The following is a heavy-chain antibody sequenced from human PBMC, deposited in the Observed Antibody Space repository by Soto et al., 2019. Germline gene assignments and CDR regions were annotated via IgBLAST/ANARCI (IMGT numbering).Heavy chain of an antibody. CDR3: ARSIIQRGYYYGMDV. CDR1: GYTFTSYA. V-gene: IGHV1-3*01. J-gene: IGHJ6*02. D-gene: IGHD5-18*01. Sequence: GXSVKVSCKASGYTFTSYAMRWVRQAPGQRLEWMGWINAGNGNTKYSQKFQGRVTITRDTSASTAYMELSSLRSEDTAVYYCARSIIQRGYYYGMDVWGQGTTVTVSS. CDR2: INAGNGNT.